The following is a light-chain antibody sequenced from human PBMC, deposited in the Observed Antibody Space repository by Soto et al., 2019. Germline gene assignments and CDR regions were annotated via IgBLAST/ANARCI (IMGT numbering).Light chain of an antibody. CDR2: EVS. CDR1: SSDVGAYNY. CDR3: SSYAGTNNSV. J-gene: IGLJ1*01. Sequence: ALTQPPSASGSPGQSVTISCTGTSSDVGAYNYVSWYQQHPGKAPRLMIYEVSERPSGVPDRFSGSKSGNTASLTVSGLQAEDEADYYCSSYAGTNNSVFGSGTKLTVL. V-gene: IGLV2-8*01.